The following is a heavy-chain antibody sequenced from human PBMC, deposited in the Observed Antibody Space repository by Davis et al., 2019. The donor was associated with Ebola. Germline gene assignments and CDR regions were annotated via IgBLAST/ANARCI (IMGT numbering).Heavy chain of an antibody. Sequence: SVKVSCKASGGTFSSYAISWVRQAPGQGLEWMGGIIPIFGTANYVQKFQGRVTITADESTSTAYMEPSSLRSEDTAVYYCARRGMVQGVIITGYYYGMDVWGQGTTVTVSS. J-gene: IGHJ6*02. CDR1: GGTFSSYA. D-gene: IGHD3-10*01. CDR3: ARRGMVQGVIITGYYYGMDV. V-gene: IGHV1-69*13. CDR2: IIPIFGTA.